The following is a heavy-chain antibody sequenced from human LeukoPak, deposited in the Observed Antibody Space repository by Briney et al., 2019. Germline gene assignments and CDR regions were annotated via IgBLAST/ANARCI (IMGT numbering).Heavy chain of an antibody. V-gene: IGHV3-49*04. CDR2: IRSKAYGGTT. D-gene: IGHD4-23*01. CDR3: TRFTVVTPTDY. J-gene: IGHJ4*02. Sequence: GGSLRLSCTASGFTFGDYAMSWVRQAPGKGLEWVGFIRSKAYGGTTEYAASVKGRFTISRDDSKSIAYLQMNSLKTGDTAVYYCTRFTVVTPTDYWGQGTLVTVSS. CDR1: GFTFGDYA.